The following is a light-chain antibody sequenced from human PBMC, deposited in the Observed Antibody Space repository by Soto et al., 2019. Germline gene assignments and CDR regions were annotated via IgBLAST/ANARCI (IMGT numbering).Light chain of an antibody. CDR3: QSYDSSLSVWV. J-gene: IGLJ3*02. CDR1: SSNIGAGYD. Sequence: QSVLTLPPSVSGAPGQRVTISCTGSSSNIGAGYDVHWYHQLPGTALKLLIYGNNNQPSRVPDRFSGSRSGTSASLAITGFQAEDEADYYCQSYDSSLSVWVFGGANKVTV. CDR2: GNN. V-gene: IGLV1-40*01.